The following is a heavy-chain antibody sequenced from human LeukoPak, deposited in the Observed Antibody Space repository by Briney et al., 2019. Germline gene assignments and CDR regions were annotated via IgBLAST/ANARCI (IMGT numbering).Heavy chain of an antibody. D-gene: IGHD3-9*01. Sequence: ASVNVSCKASGYTFTTYGVSWVRQAPGQGLEWMGWISAYNGNTKYAQKLQGRVTMTTDTSTSTAYMELRSLRSDDTAVYYCARDLKYNILTGFRSSFGLDPWGQGTLVIVSS. CDR1: GYTFTTYG. J-gene: IGHJ5*02. CDR2: ISAYNGNT. V-gene: IGHV1-18*01. CDR3: ARDLKYNILTGFRSSFGLDP.